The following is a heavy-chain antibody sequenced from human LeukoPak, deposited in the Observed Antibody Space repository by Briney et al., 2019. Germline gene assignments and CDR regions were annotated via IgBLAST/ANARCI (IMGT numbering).Heavy chain of an antibody. D-gene: IGHD3-3*01. CDR2: ISSSSSTI. CDR3: AREEGTTSGYYRLDY. CDR1: GFTFSSYS. Sequence: PGGSLRLSCAASGFTFSSYSMNWVRQAPGKGLEWVSYISSSSSTIYYADSVKGRFTISRDNAKNSLYLQMNSLRDEDTAVYYCAREEGTTSGYYRLDYWGQGALVTVSS. J-gene: IGHJ4*02. V-gene: IGHV3-48*02.